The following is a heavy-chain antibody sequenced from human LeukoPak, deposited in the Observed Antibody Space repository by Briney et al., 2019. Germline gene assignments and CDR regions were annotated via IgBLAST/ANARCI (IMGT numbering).Heavy chain of an antibody. V-gene: IGHV3-53*01. CDR2: IYSGGST. D-gene: IGHD3-22*01. CDR3: AREDSDAFDI. Sequence: GGSLRLSCAASGFTVSSNYMSWVRQAPGKGLEWVSVIYSGGSTYYADSVKGRFTISRDDSKNTLYLQMNSLRAEDTAVYYCAREDSDAFDIWGQGTMVTVSS. J-gene: IGHJ3*02. CDR1: GFTVSSNY.